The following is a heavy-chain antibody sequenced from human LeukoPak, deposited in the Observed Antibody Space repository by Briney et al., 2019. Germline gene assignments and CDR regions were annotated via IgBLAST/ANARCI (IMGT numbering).Heavy chain of an antibody. V-gene: IGHV3-23*01. CDR2: ISGSGGST. Sequence: PGGSLRLSCAASGFTFSSYGMSWVRQAPGKGLEWVSAISGSGGSTYYADSVKGRFTISRDNSKNTLYLQMNRQRAEDTAVYYCAKDPTFALRSDYFDYWGQGTLVTVSS. J-gene: IGHJ4*02. CDR3: AKDPTFALRSDYFDY. CDR1: GFTFSSYG. D-gene: IGHD4-17*01.